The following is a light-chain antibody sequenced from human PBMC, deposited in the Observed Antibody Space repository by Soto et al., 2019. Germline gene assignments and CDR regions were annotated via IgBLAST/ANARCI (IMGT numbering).Light chain of an antibody. CDR1: SSDVGGYKF. J-gene: IGLJ1*01. CDR3: GSYTGSIYV. V-gene: IGLV2-14*01. CDR2: EVS. Sequence: QSVLTQPASVSWSPGQSITISCTGTSSDVGGYKFVSWYQQHPGKAPKLMIYEVSNRPPGVSSRFSGSKSGNTASLTISGLQAEDEADYYCGSYTGSIYVFGTGTKVTV.